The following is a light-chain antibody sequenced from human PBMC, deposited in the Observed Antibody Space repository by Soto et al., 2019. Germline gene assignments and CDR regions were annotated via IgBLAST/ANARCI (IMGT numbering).Light chain of an antibody. J-gene: IGLJ1*01. CDR2: EVN. V-gene: IGLV2-8*01. Sequence: QSALTQPPSASGSPGQSVTISCTGTSSDVGGYNYVSWYQQHPGKVPKVMVYEVNKRPSGVPDRFSGSKSGNTASLTVSGLQPEDEADYYCTSYAGGNNLFGTATKVTVL. CDR1: SSDVGGYNY. CDR3: TSYAGGNNL.